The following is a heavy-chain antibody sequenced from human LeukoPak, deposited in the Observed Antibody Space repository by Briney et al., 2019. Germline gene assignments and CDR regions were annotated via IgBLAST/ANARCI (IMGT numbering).Heavy chain of an antibody. J-gene: IGHJ3*02. D-gene: IGHD4-17*01. V-gene: IGHV4-59*11. CDR2: ISYIGTT. CDR1: DDSFSSQY. Sequence: PSETLSLTCAVSDDSFSSQYWTWLRQPPGKGLEWIGYISYIGTTNYNPSLKSRVTISIDTSKHQFSLKLSSVTAADTAVYYCARDLVTVTKGFDIWGQGTMVSVSS. CDR3: ARDLVTVTKGFDI.